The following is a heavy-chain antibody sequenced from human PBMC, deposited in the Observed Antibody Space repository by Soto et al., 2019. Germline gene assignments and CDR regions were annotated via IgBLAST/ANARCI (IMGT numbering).Heavy chain of an antibody. CDR3: ARAAGGSVRGALDI. D-gene: IGHD6-13*01. Sequence: QVHLEESGGGVVQPGTSLRLSCVASGFTFSSYGMHWVRQAPGKGLEWVAVIPNTENKKYYADSVKGRFTISRDNSQNTLFLQMDSLMSEDTDMYYCARAAGGSVRGALDIWGQGTMVTVS. CDR2: IPNTENKK. J-gene: IGHJ3*02. CDR1: GFTFSSYG. V-gene: IGHV3-30-3*01.